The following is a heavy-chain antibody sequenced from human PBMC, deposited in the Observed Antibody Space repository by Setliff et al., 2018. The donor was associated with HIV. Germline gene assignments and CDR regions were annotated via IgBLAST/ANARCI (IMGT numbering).Heavy chain of an antibody. CDR3: ARVSITYWYSIPTFYYYYMDV. J-gene: IGHJ6*03. CDR2: INHSGRT. CDR1: GGSFSGYY. Sequence: SETLSLTCAVYGGSFSGYYWSWIRQPPGKGLEWIGEINHSGRTNYNPSLKSRVTISVDTSKNQFSLKLRSVTAADTAMYYCARVSITYWYSIPTFYYYYMDVWGKGTKVTV. V-gene: IGHV4-34*01. D-gene: IGHD2-15*01.